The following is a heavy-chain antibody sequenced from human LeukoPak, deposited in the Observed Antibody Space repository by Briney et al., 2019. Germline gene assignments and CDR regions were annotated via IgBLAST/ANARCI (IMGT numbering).Heavy chain of an antibody. CDR2: IYHSGST. D-gene: IGHD3-22*01. CDR3: AREKRDYYGSSGYYYWYFDL. CDR1: GGSISSGGYS. J-gene: IGHJ2*01. V-gene: IGHV4-30-2*01. Sequence: SQTLSLTCAVSGGSISSGGYSWSWIRRPPGKGLEWIVYIYHSGSTYDNPSLKSRVTISVDRYKNQYSLKLSSVTAADTAVYYCAREKRDYYGSSGYYYWYFDLWGRGTLVTVSS.